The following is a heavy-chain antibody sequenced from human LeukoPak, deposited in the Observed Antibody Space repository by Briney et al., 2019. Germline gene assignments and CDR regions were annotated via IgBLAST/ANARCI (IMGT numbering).Heavy chain of an antibody. Sequence: SETLSLTCAVYGGSFSGYYWSWIRQPPGKGLEWIGEINHSGSTNYNPSLKSRVTISVDTSKNQFSLKLSSVTAAGTAVYYCARGSPDQYSSRWYPPLRVYYYGMDVWGQGTTVTVSS. CDR3: ARGSPDQYSSRWYPPLRVYYYGMDV. V-gene: IGHV4-34*01. CDR1: GGSFSGYY. CDR2: INHSGST. J-gene: IGHJ6*02. D-gene: IGHD6-13*01.